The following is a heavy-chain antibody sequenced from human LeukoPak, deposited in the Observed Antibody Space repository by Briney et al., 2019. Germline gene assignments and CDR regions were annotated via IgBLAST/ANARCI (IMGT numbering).Heavy chain of an antibody. CDR3: ASSTVPYYYYYMDV. J-gene: IGHJ6*03. D-gene: IGHD4-17*01. V-gene: IGHV4-59*08. Sequence: KTSETLSLTCTVSGGSISSYYWSWSRQPPGKGLELIGYIYYSGSANYNPSLTIRVTISVDTSKNQFSLNLSSATAADPAVYYCASSTVPYYYYYMDVWGKGTTVTVSS. CDR2: IYYSGSA. CDR1: GGSISSYY.